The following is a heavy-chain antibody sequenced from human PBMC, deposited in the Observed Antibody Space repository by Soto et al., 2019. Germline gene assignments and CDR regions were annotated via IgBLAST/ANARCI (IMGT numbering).Heavy chain of an antibody. V-gene: IGHV4-39*02. Sequence: QMQLQESGPGLVKPSETLSLTCTVSGGSISIRDYYWGWIRQPPGKGLEWIGSVYSSGTTYYNPSPKSRVTISVDTSKNQFSLKGSSVTAADTAVYYCAREPRYNGFDPWGQGTLVTVSS. CDR3: AREPRYNGFDP. J-gene: IGHJ5*02. CDR2: VYSSGTT. CDR1: GGSISIRDYY.